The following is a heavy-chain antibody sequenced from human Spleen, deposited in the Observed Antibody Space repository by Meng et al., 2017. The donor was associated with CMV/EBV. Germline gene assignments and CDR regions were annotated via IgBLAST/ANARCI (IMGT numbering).Heavy chain of an antibody. CDR2: ISHSGST. J-gene: IGHJ4*02. V-gene: IGHV4-31*02. CDR3: ARGHTRWLRLGVPYFDY. D-gene: IGHD5-12*01. Sequence: GSIGSGGFFWTWIRQFPDKGLGWIGYISHSGSTHFRPSLKSRAIISEDTSTTQFSLKLRSVTAADTAVYYCARGHTRWLRLGVPYFDYWGRGNLVTVSS. CDR1: GSIGSGGFF.